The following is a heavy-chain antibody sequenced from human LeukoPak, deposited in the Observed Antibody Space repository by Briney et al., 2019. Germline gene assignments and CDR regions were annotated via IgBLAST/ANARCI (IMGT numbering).Heavy chain of an antibody. CDR1: GGSVSSGSYY. D-gene: IGHD1-26*01. CDR2: INHSGST. V-gene: IGHV4-39*07. CDR3: ARLGSGSQGVFDY. Sequence: SETLSLTCTVSGGSVSSGSYYWSWIRQPPGKGLEWIGEINHSGSTNYNPSLKSRVTISVDTSKNQFSLKLSSVTAADTAVYYCARLGSGSQGVFDYWGQGTLVTVSS. J-gene: IGHJ4*02.